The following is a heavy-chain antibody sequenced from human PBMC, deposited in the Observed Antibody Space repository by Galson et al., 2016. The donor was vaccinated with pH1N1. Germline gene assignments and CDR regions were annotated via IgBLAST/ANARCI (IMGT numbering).Heavy chain of an antibody. CDR2: INPYSGGT. J-gene: IGHJ6*01. CDR1: GYRFSGYY. D-gene: IGHD4/OR15-4a*01. Sequence: SCKASGYRFSGYYIHWVRQAPGQGLEWMGRINPYSGGTKFAQKFRGRVILTRDTSITTAYMEVDTLSSDDAAVYYCARDLYGGFQLPSYYYYGMDVWGQGTTVTVSS. CDR3: ARDLYGGFQLPSYYYYGMDV. V-gene: IGHV1-2*06.